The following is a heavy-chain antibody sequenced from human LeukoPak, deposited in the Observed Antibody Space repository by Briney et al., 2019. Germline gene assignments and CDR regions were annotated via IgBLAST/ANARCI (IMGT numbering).Heavy chain of an antibody. J-gene: IGHJ5*02. D-gene: IGHD3-3*01. CDR1: GYTFTGYY. CDR2: INPNSGGT. V-gene: IGHV1-2*02. CDR3: ARDGVPITIFGVVIMGNWFDP. Sequence: ASEKVSCKASGYTFTGYYMHWVRQAPGQGLEWMGWINPNSGGTNYAQKFQGRVTMTRDTSISTAYMELSRLRSDDTAVYYCARDGVPITIFGVVIMGNWFDPWGQGTLVTVSS.